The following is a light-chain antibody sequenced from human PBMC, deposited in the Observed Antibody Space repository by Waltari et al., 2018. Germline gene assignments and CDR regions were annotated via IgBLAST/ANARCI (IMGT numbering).Light chain of an antibody. CDR3: QQYGSSPT. CDR1: QSVSSSY. CDR2: GAS. V-gene: IGKV3-20*01. Sequence: EIVLTQSPGTLSLSPGERATLSCRAGQSVSSSYLAWYQQKPGQAPRLLIYGASSRATGIPDRFSGSGSGTDFTLTISRLEPEEFAVYYCQQYGSSPTFGPGTKVEIK. J-gene: IGKJ1*01.